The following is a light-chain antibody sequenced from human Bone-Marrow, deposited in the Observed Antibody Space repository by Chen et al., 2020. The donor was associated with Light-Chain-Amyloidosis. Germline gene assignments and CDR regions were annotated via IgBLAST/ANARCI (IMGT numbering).Light chain of an antibody. V-gene: IGLV2-14*01. Sequence: QSALTQPASVSGSPGQSITISCTGTSSEVGGDNHVSWYPQHTDKAPKLMIYEFTNRPSWVPARFSGSKSDNPASLSISVPQSEAEDDYCCSSYTITTTLVFGSGTSLTVL. CDR2: EFT. CDR3: SSYTITTTLV. CDR1: SSEVGGDNH. J-gene: IGLJ1*01.